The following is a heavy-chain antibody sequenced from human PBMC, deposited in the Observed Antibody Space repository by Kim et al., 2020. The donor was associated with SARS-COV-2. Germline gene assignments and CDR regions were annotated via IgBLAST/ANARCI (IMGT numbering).Heavy chain of an antibody. Sequence: YNPSLKRRITISGDTSKSQFSLKLGSVTAADTAVYYCARALVRGVTTFDYWGQGTLVTVSS. V-gene: IGHV4-59*01. CDR3: ARALVRGVTTFDY. D-gene: IGHD3-10*01. J-gene: IGHJ4*02.